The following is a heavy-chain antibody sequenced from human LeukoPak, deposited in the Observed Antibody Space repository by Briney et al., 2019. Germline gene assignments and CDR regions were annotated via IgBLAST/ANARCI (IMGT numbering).Heavy chain of an antibody. V-gene: IGHV1-2*02. CDR2: INPNSGGT. CDR1: GYTFTGYY. Sequence: GATVKVSCKASGYTFTGYYMHWVRQAPGQGLEWMGWINPNSGGTNYAQKFQGRVTMTRDTSISTAYMELSRLRSDDTAVYYCARLLGTWNTFDYWGQGTLVTVSS. D-gene: IGHD1/OR15-1a*01. J-gene: IGHJ4*02. CDR3: ARLLGTWNTFDY.